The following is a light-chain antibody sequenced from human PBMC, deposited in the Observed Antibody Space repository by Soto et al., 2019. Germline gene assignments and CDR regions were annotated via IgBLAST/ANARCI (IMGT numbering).Light chain of an antibody. J-gene: IGKJ4*01. CDR2: DAS. Sequence: IVLTQSPGTLSLSPGERATLSCRASQYIPINLAWYQQKPGQAPRLLIYDASNRATGIPARFSGSGSGTVFTLTISSLEPDDFAAYYCQQYSSDPSLTFGGGTKVDI. V-gene: IGKV3-11*01. CDR3: QQYSSDPSLT. CDR1: QYIPIN.